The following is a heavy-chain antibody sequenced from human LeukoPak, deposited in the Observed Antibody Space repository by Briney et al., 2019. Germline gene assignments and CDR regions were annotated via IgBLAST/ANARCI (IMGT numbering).Heavy chain of an antibody. CDR2: INSDGSST. J-gene: IGHJ4*02. Sequence: GGSLRLSCAASGSTFSSYWMHWVRQAPGKRLVWVSRINSDGSSTSYADSVKGRFTISRDNAKNTLYVQMNSLRAEDTAVYYCARGPYGSATDYWGQGTLVTVSS. CDR1: GSTFSSYW. CDR3: ARGPYGSATDY. D-gene: IGHD3-10*01. V-gene: IGHV3-74*01.